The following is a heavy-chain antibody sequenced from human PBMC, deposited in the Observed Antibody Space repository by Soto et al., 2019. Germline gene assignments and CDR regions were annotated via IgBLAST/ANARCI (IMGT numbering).Heavy chain of an antibody. CDR1: GDSVSSTSAG. Sequence: SKTLLLTCAISGDSVSSTSAGWHWNTQSSSRGLEWLGRTYYKPNWNHDYALSVTSRITINPDTSKNQSALHLYSVTPEDTAVYYCTGITWFRGMDVWGQGTPVTVAS. D-gene: IGHD3-10*01. J-gene: IGHJ6*02. CDR2: TYYKPNWNH. V-gene: IGHV6-1*01. CDR3: TGITWFRGMDV.